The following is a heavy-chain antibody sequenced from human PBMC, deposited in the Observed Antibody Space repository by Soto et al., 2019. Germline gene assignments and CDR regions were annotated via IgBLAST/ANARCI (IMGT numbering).Heavy chain of an antibody. CDR2: IIPILGIA. CDR3: ASRYDSSDY. J-gene: IGHJ4*02. Sequence: QVQLVQSGAEVKKPGSSVKVSCKASGGTFSSYTISWVRQAPGQGLEWMGRIIPILGIANYAQKFQGRVTITAAKSTSTAYMELSSLRSEDTAVHYCASRYDSSDYWGQGTLVTVSS. D-gene: IGHD3-22*01. V-gene: IGHV1-69*02. CDR1: GGTFSSYT.